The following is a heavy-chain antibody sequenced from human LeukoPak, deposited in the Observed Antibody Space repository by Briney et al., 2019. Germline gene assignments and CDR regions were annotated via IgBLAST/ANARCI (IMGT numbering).Heavy chain of an antibody. D-gene: IGHD5-18*01. J-gene: IGHJ4*02. V-gene: IGHV3-53*04. CDR1: GFTFSSYD. CDR2: IYSGGTT. CDR3: ARVDTVMAYYFDL. Sequence: GGSLRLSCVASGFTFSSYDMNWVRQAPGKGLEWVSTIYSGGTTYYADSVMGRFTISRHNSRNTLYLQMNSLRAEDTAVYYCARVDTVMAYYFDLWGQGTLVTVSS.